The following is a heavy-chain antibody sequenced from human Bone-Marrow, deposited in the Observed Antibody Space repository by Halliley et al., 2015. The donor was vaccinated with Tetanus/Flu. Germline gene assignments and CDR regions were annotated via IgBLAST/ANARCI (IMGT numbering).Heavy chain of an antibody. D-gene: IGHD1-20*01. V-gene: IGHV3-43*01. CDR2: ISWDGSST. Sequence: SLRLSCAASGFTFDDFTMNWVRQAPGKGLEWVSLISWDGSSTYYADSVKGRFTISRDNSKNSLYLQRNSLRTEDTALYYCAKDVVTGTPEGPMYYGMDFWGQGTTVTVSS. CDR1: GFTFDDFT. J-gene: IGHJ6*02. CDR3: AKDVVTGTPEGPMYYGMDF.